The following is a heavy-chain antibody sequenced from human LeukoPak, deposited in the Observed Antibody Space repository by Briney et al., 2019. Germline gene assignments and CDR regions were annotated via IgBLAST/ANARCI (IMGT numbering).Heavy chain of an antibody. V-gene: IGHV3-23*01. CDR1: GFTFSSYA. CDR2: LSGSGGST. D-gene: IGHD2-21*02. Sequence: GGSLRLSCAASGFTFSSYAMSWVRQAPGKGLEWVSALSGSGGSTYYADSVKGRFTISRDNSKHTLYLQMNSLRAEDTAVYYCAKEDCDGDCYPYFDYWGQGTLVTVSS. CDR3: AKEDCDGDCYPYFDY. J-gene: IGHJ4*02.